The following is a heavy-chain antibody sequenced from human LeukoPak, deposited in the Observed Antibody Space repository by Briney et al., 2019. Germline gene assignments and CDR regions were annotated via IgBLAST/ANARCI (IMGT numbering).Heavy chain of an antibody. D-gene: IGHD5-12*01. Sequence: GGSLRLSCAASGFTFSSYGMSWVRQAPGKGLEWVSAISGSGGSTYYADSVKGRFTLSRDNSENTVYLQMNSLRAEDTAVYYCAKLSGYAVDYYYYYMDVWGKGTTVTISS. J-gene: IGHJ6*03. CDR3: AKLSGYAVDYYYYYMDV. CDR2: ISGSGGST. V-gene: IGHV3-23*01. CDR1: GFTFSSYG.